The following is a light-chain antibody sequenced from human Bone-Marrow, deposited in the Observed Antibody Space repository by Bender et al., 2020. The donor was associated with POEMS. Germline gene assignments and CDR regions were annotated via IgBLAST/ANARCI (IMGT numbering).Light chain of an antibody. CDR3: AACDDSLSGM. Sequence: QSVVTQPPSLSEAPRQRVTISCSGSSSNIGNHGVNWYQQLPGEAPKLLIYYDDLLTPGVSDRFSASKSGTSASLAISGLRSEDEADYYCAACDDSLSGMFGAGTKLTVL. V-gene: IGLV1-36*01. CDR1: SSNIGNHG. CDR2: YDD. J-gene: IGLJ3*02.